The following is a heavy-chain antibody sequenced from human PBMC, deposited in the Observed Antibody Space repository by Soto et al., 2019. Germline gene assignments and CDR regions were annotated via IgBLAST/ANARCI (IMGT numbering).Heavy chain of an antibody. D-gene: IGHD1-26*01. CDR3: AKEEPWEPRHAFDI. V-gene: IGHV3-30*18. J-gene: IGHJ3*02. CDR2: ISYDGSNK. Sequence: PGGSLRLSCAASGFTFSSYGMHWVRQAPGKGLEWVAVISYDGSNKYYADSVKGRFTISRDNSKNTLYLQMNSLRAEDTAVYYCAKEEPWEPRHAFDIWGQGTMVTVSS. CDR1: GFTFSSYG.